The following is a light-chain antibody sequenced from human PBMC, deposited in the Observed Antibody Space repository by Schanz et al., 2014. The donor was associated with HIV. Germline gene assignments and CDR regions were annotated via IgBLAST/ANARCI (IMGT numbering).Light chain of an antibody. V-gene: IGLV1-44*01. CDR3: AAWDGSLKVWV. CDR2: NSY. Sequence: QSVLTQPPSASGTPGQRVTISCSGSSSNFRSNAVNWYQQLPGTAPRLVIYNSYHRPSGVPDRFSGSKSGTSASLTISGLQSEDEADYYCAAWDGSLKVWVFGGGTKLTVL. CDR1: SSNFRSNA. J-gene: IGLJ3*02.